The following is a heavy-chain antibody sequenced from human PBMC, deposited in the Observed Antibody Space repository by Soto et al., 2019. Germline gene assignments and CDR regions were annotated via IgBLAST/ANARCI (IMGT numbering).Heavy chain of an antibody. V-gene: IGHV4-39*01. CDR1: GGSISSSSYY. Sequence: SETLSLTCTVSGGSISSSSYYWGWIRQPPGKGLEWIGSIYYSGSTYYNPSLKSRVTISVDTSKNQFSLKLSSVTAADTAVYYCARLIKLRFLEWSRRYYGMDVWGQGTTVTVSS. J-gene: IGHJ6*02. D-gene: IGHD3-3*01. CDR2: IYYSGST. CDR3: ARLIKLRFLEWSRRYYGMDV.